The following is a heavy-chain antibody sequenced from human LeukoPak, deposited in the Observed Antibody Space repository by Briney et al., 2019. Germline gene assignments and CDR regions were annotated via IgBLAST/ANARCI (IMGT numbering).Heavy chain of an antibody. CDR2: IYSGGST. J-gene: IGHJ4*02. CDR1: EFSVGSNY. Sequence: GGSLRLFCAASEFSVGSNYMTWVRQAPGKGLEWVSLIYSGGSTYYADSVKGRFTISRDNSKNTLYLQMNSLRAEDTAVYYCAKEPRRIYCSGGSCSFDYWGQGTLVTVSS. CDR3: AKEPRRIYCSGGSCSFDY. D-gene: IGHD2-15*01. V-gene: IGHV3-66*01.